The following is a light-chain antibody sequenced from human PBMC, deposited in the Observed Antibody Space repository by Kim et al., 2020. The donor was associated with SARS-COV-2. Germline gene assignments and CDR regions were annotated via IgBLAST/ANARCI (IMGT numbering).Light chain of an antibody. CDR3: QAWDSSTVV. CDR1: KLGDKY. J-gene: IGLJ2*01. CDR2: QDS. Sequence: SYELTQPPSVSVSPGQTASITCSGEKLGDKYACWYQQKPGQSPVLVIYQDSKRPSGIPGRFSGSNSGNTATLTISGTQAMDEADYYCQAWDSSTVVFGGGTQLTVL. V-gene: IGLV3-1*01.